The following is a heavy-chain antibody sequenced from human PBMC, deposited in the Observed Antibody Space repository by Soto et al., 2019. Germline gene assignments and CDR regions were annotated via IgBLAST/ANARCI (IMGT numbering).Heavy chain of an antibody. CDR1: GFTFSNYV. D-gene: IGHD6-19*01. CDR2: IGGTGSKT. Sequence: PGGSLRLSCAASGFTFSNYVMSWVRQAPGKGLEWVSSIGGTGSKTYYADSMKGRFTISRDNPKKTLYLQTNSLRAEDTAVYYCAKRDTSGWYYFDSWGQVTQVTVSS. J-gene: IGHJ4*02. CDR3: AKRDTSGWYYFDS. V-gene: IGHV3-23*01.